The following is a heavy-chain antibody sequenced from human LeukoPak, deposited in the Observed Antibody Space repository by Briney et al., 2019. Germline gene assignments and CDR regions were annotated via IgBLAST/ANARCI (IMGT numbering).Heavy chain of an antibody. Sequence: GGSLRLSCAASGFTFSSYEMNWVRQAPGKGLEWVSYISSSGSTINYADSVKGRFTISRDNAKNSLYLQMNSLRAEDTAVYYCAKTPGGSSDYWGQGTLVTVSS. J-gene: IGHJ4*02. CDR1: GFTFSSYE. CDR2: ISSSGSTI. D-gene: IGHD2-15*01. V-gene: IGHV3-48*03. CDR3: AKTPGGSSDY.